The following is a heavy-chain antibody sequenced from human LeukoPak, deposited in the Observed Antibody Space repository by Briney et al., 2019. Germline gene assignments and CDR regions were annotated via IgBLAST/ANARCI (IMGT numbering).Heavy chain of an antibody. CDR3: ASRKLGNDY. CDR1: GGSISSYY. CDR2: IYYSGSI. D-gene: IGHD7-27*01. V-gene: IGHV4-59*01. Sequence: SETLSLTCTVSGGSISSYYWSWIRQPPGKGLEWIGYIYYSGSINYSPSLKSRVTISADTSQNQFSLKLSSVTAADTAVYYCASRKLGNDYWGQGTLVTVSS. J-gene: IGHJ4*02.